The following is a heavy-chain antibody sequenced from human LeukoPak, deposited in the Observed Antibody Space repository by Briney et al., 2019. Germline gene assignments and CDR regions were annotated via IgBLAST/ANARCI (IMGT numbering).Heavy chain of an antibody. Sequence: TGGSPRVSCAAYGFTFSSYAGSGIRQAPGKGLEWVSAMSGSGGSTDYADSVKGRFTISRDNSKNTLYLQMSNLRAEDTAVYYCAKGGGNHDYGDYDDCFDPWGAGTLVTVSS. J-gene: IGHJ5*02. CDR1: GFTFSSYA. CDR3: AKGGGNHDYGDYDDCFDP. CDR2: MSGSGGST. V-gene: IGHV3-23*01. D-gene: IGHD4-17*01.